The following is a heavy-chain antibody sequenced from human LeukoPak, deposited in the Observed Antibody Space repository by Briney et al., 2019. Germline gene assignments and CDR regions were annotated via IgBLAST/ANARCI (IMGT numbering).Heavy chain of an antibody. CDR2: IYYSGST. CDR1: GGSISSYY. J-gene: IGHJ4*02. V-gene: IGHV4-59*08. D-gene: IGHD3-3*01. Sequence: PSETLSLTCTVSGGSISSYYWSWIRQPPGKGLEWIGYIYYSGSTNYNPSLKSRVTISVDTSKNQFSLKLSSVTAADTAVYYCARLLVYYDFWSGYSNPGGPFDYWGQGTLVTVSS. CDR3: ARLLVYYDFWSGYSNPGGPFDY.